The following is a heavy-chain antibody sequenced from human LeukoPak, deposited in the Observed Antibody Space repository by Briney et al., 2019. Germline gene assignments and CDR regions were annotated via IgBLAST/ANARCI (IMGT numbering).Heavy chain of an antibody. CDR3: AHGGVMITFGGVIDPFDY. V-gene: IGHV1-69*13. CDR2: IIPIFGTA. Sequence: SVKVSCKASGGTFSSYAISWVRQAPGQGLEWMGGIIPIFGTANYAQKFQGRVTITADESTSTAYMELSSQRSEDTAVYYCAHGGVMITFGGVIDPFDYWGQGTLVTVSS. D-gene: IGHD3-16*02. J-gene: IGHJ4*02. CDR1: GGTFSSYA.